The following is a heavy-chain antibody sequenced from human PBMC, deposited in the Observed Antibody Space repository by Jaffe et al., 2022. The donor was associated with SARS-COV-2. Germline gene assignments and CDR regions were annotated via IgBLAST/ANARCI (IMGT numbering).Heavy chain of an antibody. D-gene: IGHD6-13*01. CDR1: GFTFSSYG. CDR3: ATKAGIAAATPLPDPMDV. V-gene: IGHV3-30*03. Sequence: QVQLVESGGGVVQPGRSLRLSCAASGFTFSSYGMHWVRQAPGKGLEWVAVISYDGSNKYYADSVKGRFTISRDNSKNTLYLQMNSLRAEDTAVYYCATKAGIAAATPLPDPMDVWGQGTTVTVSS. CDR2: ISYDGSNK. J-gene: IGHJ6*02.